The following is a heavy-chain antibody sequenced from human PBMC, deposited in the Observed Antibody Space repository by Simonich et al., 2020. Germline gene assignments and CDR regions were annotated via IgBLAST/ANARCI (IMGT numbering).Heavy chain of an antibody. D-gene: IGHD1-26*01. CDR1: GYSFTSYW. CDR3: ARLVMYSGSYYLDY. V-gene: IGHV5-51*01. CDR2: ISPGASDT. Sequence: EVQLVQSGAEVKKPGESLKISCKGSGYSFTSYWIGWVRQMPGKGLEWVGIISPGASDTSYSPSFQGQVTISADKSISTAYLQWSSLKASDTALYYCARLVMYSGSYYLDYWGQGTLVTVSS. J-gene: IGHJ4*02.